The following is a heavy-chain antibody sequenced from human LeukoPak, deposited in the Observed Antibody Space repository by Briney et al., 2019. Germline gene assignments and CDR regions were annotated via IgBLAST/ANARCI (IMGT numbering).Heavy chain of an antibody. CDR3: AKDHPDWGSSVQY. CDR1: GFTFSSYA. D-gene: IGHD7-27*01. J-gene: IGHJ4*02. CDR2: IPGGGGST. V-gene: IGHV3-23*01. Sequence: GGSLRLSCAASGFTFSSYAMNWVRQAPGKGLEWVSAIPGGGGSTYYADSVKGRFTISRDNSKNTLYLQMNSLRDEDTAVYYCAKDHPDWGSSVQYWGQGTLVTVSS.